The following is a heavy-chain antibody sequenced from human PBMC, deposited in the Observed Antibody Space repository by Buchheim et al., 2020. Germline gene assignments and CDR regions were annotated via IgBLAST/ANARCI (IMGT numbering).Heavy chain of an antibody. CDR3: ARDLPGDKYGMDF. Sequence: ELQLVESGGGLVKPGGSLRLSCAASGFTFSTYSISWVRQAPGKGLEWVSSITSSSSYIYYADSVKGRFTISRDNAKNSLYLQMNSLRADDTAVYYCARDLPGDKYGMDFWGQGTT. J-gene: IGHJ6*02. CDR2: ITSSSSYI. CDR1: GFTFSTYS. V-gene: IGHV3-21*01.